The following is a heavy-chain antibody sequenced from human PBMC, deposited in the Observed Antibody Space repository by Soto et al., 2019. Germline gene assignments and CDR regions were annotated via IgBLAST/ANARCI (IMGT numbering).Heavy chain of an antibody. J-gene: IGHJ4*01. CDR1: GFTVSSNY. Sequence: PGGSLRLSCAASGFTVSSNYMSWVRQAPGKGLEWVSVIYSGGSTYYADSVKGRFTISRDNSKNTLYLQMNSLRAEDTAVYYCARAPDYGGNSGAFDYWGHGTLVTVSS. CDR2: IYSGGST. CDR3: ARAPDYGGNSGAFDY. V-gene: IGHV3-53*01. D-gene: IGHD4-17*01.